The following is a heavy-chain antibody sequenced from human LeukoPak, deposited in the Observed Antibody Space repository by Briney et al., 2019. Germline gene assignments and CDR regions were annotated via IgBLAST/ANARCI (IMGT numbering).Heavy chain of an antibody. J-gene: IGHJ4*02. CDR2: IYYSGST. D-gene: IGHD3-9*01. V-gene: IGHV4-30-4*01. CDR1: GGSISSGDYY. Sequence: SETLSLTCTVSGGSISSGDYYWSWIRQPPGKGLEWIGYIYYSGSTYYNPSLKSRVTISVDTSKNQFSLKLSSVTAADTAVYYCASYNYDILTGYSEGFAEWGQGTLVTVSS. CDR3: ASYNYDILTGYSEGFAE.